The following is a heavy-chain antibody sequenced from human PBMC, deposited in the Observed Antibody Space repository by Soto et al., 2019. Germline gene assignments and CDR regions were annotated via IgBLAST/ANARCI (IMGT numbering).Heavy chain of an antibody. Sequence: PSETLSLTCTVSGGSLSNYYWGWIRQPPGKGLECIGFMYYSGNSNYNPSLKSRVTISLDTSKNQFSLKLNSVTAADTAVYYCARVWFRYKAFDMWGQGTMVTVS. D-gene: IGHD3-16*02. V-gene: IGHV4-59*01. J-gene: IGHJ3*02. CDR1: GGSLSNYY. CDR2: MYYSGNS. CDR3: ARVWFRYKAFDM.